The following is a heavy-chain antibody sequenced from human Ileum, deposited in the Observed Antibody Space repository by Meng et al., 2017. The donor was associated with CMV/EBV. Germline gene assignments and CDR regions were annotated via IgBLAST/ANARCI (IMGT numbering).Heavy chain of an antibody. Sequence: QVQLQGSGPGLVKPSETLSLTCTVSGDSMSSYCWSWIRQPPGKGLEWIGYMCYNGDTNYNPSLKSRVTISGDTSKNQFSLKLSSVTAADKAVYYCALRGSAAGTFQYWGQGTLVTVSS. D-gene: IGHD6-13*01. CDR3: ALRGSAAGTFQY. CDR2: MCYNGDT. V-gene: IGHV4-59*01. J-gene: IGHJ1*01. CDR1: GDSMSSYC.